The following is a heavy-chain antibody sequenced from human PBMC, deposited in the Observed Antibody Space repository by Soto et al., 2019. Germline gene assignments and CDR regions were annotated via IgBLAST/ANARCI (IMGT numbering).Heavy chain of an antibody. Sequence: PGESLKISCKGSGYSFTSYWISWVRQMPGKGLEWMGRIDPSDSYTNYSPSFQGHVTISADKSISTAYLQWSSLKASDTAMYYCARRASADRNAFDIWGQGTMVTVSS. CDR1: GYSFTSYW. CDR2: IDPSDSYT. CDR3: ARRASADRNAFDI. V-gene: IGHV5-10-1*01. D-gene: IGHD3-22*01. J-gene: IGHJ3*02.